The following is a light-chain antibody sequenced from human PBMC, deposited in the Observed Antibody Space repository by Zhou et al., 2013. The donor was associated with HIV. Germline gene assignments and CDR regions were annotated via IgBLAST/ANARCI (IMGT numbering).Light chain of an antibody. V-gene: IGKV1-39*01. CDR1: QSVTNY. CDR2: AAS. J-gene: IGKJ4*01. Sequence: DIQMTQSPSSLSASVGDTVTITCRASQSVTNYLNWYQQKLGKAPTLLIFAASRLQSGVPSRFSGSGSGTEFTLTIGSLQPDDSGTYYCQQFNSFFPTFGGGTKIEIK. CDR3: QQFNSFFPT.